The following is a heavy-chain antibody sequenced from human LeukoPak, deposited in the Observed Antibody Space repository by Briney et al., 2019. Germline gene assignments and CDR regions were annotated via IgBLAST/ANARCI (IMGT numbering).Heavy chain of an antibody. CDR3: ARARYSSGWYGGNWFDP. Sequence: ASVKVSCKASGGTFSSYAISWVRQAPGQGLEWMGGIIPIFGTANYAQKFQGRVTITADESTSTAYMELSSLRSEDTAVYYCARARYSSGWYGGNWFDPWGQGTLVTVSS. CDR1: GGTFSSYA. V-gene: IGHV1-69*01. D-gene: IGHD6-19*01. J-gene: IGHJ5*02. CDR2: IIPIFGTA.